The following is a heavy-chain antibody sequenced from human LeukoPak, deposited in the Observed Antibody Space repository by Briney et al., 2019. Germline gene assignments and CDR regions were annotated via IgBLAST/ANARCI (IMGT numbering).Heavy chain of an antibody. CDR3: ARGSVQAAAAGINPDY. V-gene: IGHV3-21*01. Sequence: GGSLRLSCAASGFTFSSYSMNWVRQAPGKGLEWVSSISSSSSYIYYAGSVKGRFTISRDNAKNSLYLQMNSLRAEDTAVYYCARGSVQAAAAGINPDYWGQGTLVTVSS. CDR1: GFTFSSYS. CDR2: ISSSSSYI. J-gene: IGHJ4*02. D-gene: IGHD6-13*01.